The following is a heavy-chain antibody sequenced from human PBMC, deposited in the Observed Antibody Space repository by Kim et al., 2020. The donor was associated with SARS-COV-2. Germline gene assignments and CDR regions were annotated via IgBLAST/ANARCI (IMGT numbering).Heavy chain of an antibody. CDR2: IKQDGSEK. Sequence: GGSLRLSCAASGFTVSSYWMSWVRQAPGKGLEWVANIKQDGSEKSYVDSVKGRFTISRDNAKNSLYLQMNSLRAEDTAVYYCAREAEYCSGGSCCDRCAFDIWGQGTMVTVSS. CDR1: GFTVSSYW. V-gene: IGHV3-7*01. CDR3: AREAEYCSGGSCCDRCAFDI. J-gene: IGHJ3*02. D-gene: IGHD2-15*01.